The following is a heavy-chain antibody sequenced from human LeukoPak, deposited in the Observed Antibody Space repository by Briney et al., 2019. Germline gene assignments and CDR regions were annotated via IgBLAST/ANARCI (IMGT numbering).Heavy chain of an antibody. CDR3: ARGNYGDYYFDY. CDR2: IYYSGST. Sequence: SETLSLTCTVSGGSISSSSYYWGWIRQPPGKGLEWIGSIYYSGSTYYNPSLKSRVTISVDTSKNQFSLKLSSVTAADTAVYYCARGNYGDYYFDYWGQGTLVTVSS. V-gene: IGHV4-39*01. CDR1: GGSISSSSYY. D-gene: IGHD4-17*01. J-gene: IGHJ4*02.